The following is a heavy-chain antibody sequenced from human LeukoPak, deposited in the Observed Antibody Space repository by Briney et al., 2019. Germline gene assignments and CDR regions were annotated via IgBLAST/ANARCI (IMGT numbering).Heavy chain of an antibody. J-gene: IGHJ4*02. CDR1: GFTVXXNY. D-gene: IGHD4-17*01. V-gene: IGHV3-53*01. Sequence: SGGSLRLSCAASGFTVXXNYMGWVRQAPEXXXXXVSVXXXXGXXXXXXXXXXXXXXXXXXSXNTLYLQMNSLRAEDTAVYYCARDSPDYGDYDPHWGQGTLVTVSS. CDR3: ARDSPDYGDYDPH. CDR2: XXXXGXX.